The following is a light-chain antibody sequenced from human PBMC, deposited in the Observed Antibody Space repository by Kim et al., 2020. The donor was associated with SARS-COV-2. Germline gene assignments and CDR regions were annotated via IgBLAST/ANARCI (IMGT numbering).Light chain of an antibody. CDR2: GAS. CDR3: NQYGSLPRT. Sequence: EVVLTQSPGTMSLSPGERAILSCRANQSIRSSYFAWFQQKPGQPPRLLIYGASSRATGFPDRFSGTGSGTDFTLTINRLEPEDSALYFCNQYGSLPRTFGQGTKVDIK. V-gene: IGKV3-20*01. CDR1: QSIRSSY. J-gene: IGKJ1*01.